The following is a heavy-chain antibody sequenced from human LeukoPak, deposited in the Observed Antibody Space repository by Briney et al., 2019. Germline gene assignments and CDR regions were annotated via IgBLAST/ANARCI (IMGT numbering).Heavy chain of an antibody. D-gene: IGHD2-8*01. CDR2: INHSGST. Sequence: PSETLSLTCAVYGGSFSGYYWSWIRQPPGKGLDWIGEINHSGSTNYNPSLKSRVTISVDTSQNQFSLKLSSVTAADTAVYYCARVLIDIVLMVYATTYYFDYWGQGTLVTVSS. J-gene: IGHJ4*02. CDR1: GGSFSGYY. CDR3: ARVLIDIVLMVYATTYYFDY. V-gene: IGHV4-34*01.